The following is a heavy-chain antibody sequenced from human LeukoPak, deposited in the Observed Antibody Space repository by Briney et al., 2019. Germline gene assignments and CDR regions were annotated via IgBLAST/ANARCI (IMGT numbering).Heavy chain of an antibody. CDR3: AKARGYSYGYSAFDY. J-gene: IGHJ4*02. CDR1: GFTFSSYA. CDR2: ISGSGGST. Sequence: GGSLRLSCAASGFTFSSYAMGWVRQAPGKGLEWVSSISGSGGSTYYADSVKGRFTISRDNSKNTLYLQMNSLRAEDTALYYCAKARGYSYGYSAFDYWGQGTLVTVSS. V-gene: IGHV3-23*01. D-gene: IGHD5-18*01.